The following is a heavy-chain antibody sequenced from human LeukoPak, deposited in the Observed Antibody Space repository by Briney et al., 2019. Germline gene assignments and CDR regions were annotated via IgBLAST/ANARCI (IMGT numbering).Heavy chain of an antibody. V-gene: IGHV4-39*07. CDR3: ARTRGRFSKTDFDS. J-gene: IGHJ4*02. Sequence: SETLSLTCTVSGASISSDDYFWGWIRQPPGKGLEWIATIYYSGNTYYNPSLSSRVTISADSSKNQFSLRLRSVTAADAAVYFCARTRGRFSKTDFDSWGQGTLVTVSS. D-gene: IGHD1-14*01. CDR2: IYYSGNT. CDR1: GASISSDDYF.